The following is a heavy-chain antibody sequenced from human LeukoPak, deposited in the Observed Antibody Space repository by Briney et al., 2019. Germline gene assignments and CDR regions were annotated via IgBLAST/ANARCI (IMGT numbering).Heavy chain of an antibody. CDR2: ISSSSSYI. CDR1: GFTFSSYS. Sequence: GGSLRLSCAASGFTFSSYSMNWVRQAPGKGLECVSSISSSSSYIYYADSVKGRFTISRDNAKNSLYLQMNSLRAEDTAVYYCARSRAAAGPGPRAHFDYWGQGTLVTVSS. V-gene: IGHV3-21*01. J-gene: IGHJ4*02. CDR3: ARSRAAAGPGPRAHFDY. D-gene: IGHD6-13*01.